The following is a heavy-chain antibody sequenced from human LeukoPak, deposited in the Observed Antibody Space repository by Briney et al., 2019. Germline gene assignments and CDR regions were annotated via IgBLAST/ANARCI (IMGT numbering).Heavy chain of an antibody. D-gene: IGHD6-19*01. J-gene: IGHJ4*02. CDR2: ISYDGSNK. V-gene: IGHV3-33*01. CDR3: ARGLYINGWYYFDY. CDR1: GFTFSNYD. Sequence: GGSLRLSCAASGFTFSNYDMHWVRQAPGKGLEWVALISYDGSNKNYADSVKGRFTISSDNSKNTLFLQMNSLRAEDTAVYYCARGLYINGWYYFDYWGEGTLVTVSS.